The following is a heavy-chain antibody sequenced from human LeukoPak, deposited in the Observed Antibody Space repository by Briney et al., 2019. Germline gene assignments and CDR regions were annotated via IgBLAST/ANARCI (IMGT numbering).Heavy chain of an antibody. Sequence: ASETLSLTCTVSGGSISSYYWSWIRQPPGKGLEWIGYIYYSGSTNYNPSLKSRVTISVDTSKNQFSLKLSSVTAADTAVYYCARDLYGSGTGWFDPWGQGTLVTVSS. CDR2: IYYSGST. J-gene: IGHJ5*02. CDR3: ARDLYGSGTGWFDP. CDR1: GGSISSYY. V-gene: IGHV4-59*01. D-gene: IGHD3-10*01.